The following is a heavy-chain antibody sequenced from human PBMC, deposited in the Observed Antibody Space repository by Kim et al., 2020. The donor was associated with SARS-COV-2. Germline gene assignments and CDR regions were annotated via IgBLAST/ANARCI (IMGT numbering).Heavy chain of an antibody. CDR3: DPTMVRGTDY. J-gene: IGHJ4*02. V-gene: IGHV3-23*01. D-gene: IGHD3-10*01. Sequence: STYAAEPVKGRFTISRDNSKNTLYLQMNSLRAEDTAVYYCDPTMVRGTDYWGQGTLVTVSS. CDR2: ST.